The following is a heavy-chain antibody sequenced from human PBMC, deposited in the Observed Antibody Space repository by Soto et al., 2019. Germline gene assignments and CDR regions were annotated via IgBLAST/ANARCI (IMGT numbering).Heavy chain of an antibody. CDR2: IFYSGIT. V-gene: IGHV4-59*01. D-gene: IGHD2-21*01. CDR1: GGSIRSYY. J-gene: IGHJ4*02. CDR3: ARERAGEHFDY. Sequence: SETLSLTGTVSGGSIRSYYCSWIRQPPGKGLEWIGYIFYSGITNYNPSLKSRVTISLDTSKNQFSLKVSSVTAADTAVYYCARERAGEHFDYWGQGTLVTVSS.